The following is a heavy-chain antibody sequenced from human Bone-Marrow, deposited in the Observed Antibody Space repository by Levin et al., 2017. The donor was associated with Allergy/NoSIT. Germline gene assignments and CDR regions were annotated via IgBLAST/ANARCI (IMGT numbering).Heavy chain of an antibody. CDR3: ARKSVDGAYYYYYGMDV. D-gene: IGHD2-15*01. Sequence: GESLKISCAASGFTFSSYGMHWVRQAPGKGLEWVAVIWYDGSNKYYADSVKGRFTISRDNSKNTLYLQMNSLRAEDTAVYYCARKSVDGAYYYYYGMDVWGQGTTVTVSS. CDR2: IWYDGSNK. J-gene: IGHJ6*02. CDR1: GFTFSSYG. V-gene: IGHV3-33*01.